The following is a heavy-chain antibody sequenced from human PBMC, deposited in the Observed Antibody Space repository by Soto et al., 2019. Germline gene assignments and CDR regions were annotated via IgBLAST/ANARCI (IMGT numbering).Heavy chain of an antibody. CDR2: VSGGGGKS. D-gene: IGHD6-19*01. V-gene: IGHV3-23*02. CDR1: GFNFVDYT. CDR3: ANETFGGGWTLDF. Sequence: QLLESGGGLVPPGGSRRLSCAASGFNFVDYTMTWVRQAPGQVLVWISTVSGGGGKSYYEDVVKGRFTIPRDHSRKTRYRQMNILKGEDTGLYYCANETFGGGWTLDFWVQGTLVTVSS. J-gene: IGHJ4*02.